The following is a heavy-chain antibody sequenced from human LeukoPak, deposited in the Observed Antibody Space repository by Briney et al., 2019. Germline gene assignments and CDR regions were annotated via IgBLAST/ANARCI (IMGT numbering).Heavy chain of an antibody. CDR2: ISASGSST. D-gene: IGHD3-10*01. CDR3: AKNPNYFGQ. CDR1: GFSFSSYA. J-gene: IGHJ4*02. V-gene: IGHV3-23*01. Sequence: PGVSLRLSCATSGFSFSSYAMSWVRQAPGKGLEWVSAISASGSSTYYADSVKGRFTISRDNSKNTLYLQMNSLRAEDTAVYYCAKNPNYFGQWGQGTLVTVSS.